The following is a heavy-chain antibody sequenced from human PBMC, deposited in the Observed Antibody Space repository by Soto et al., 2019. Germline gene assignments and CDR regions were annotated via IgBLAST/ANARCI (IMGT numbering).Heavy chain of an antibody. J-gene: IGHJ4*02. CDR1: GFTFSSYA. CDR3: AKARTYYDFWSGYLFDY. V-gene: IGHV3-9*01. D-gene: IGHD3-3*01. Sequence: GGSLRLSCAASGFTFSSYAMSWVRQAPGKGLEWVSGISWNSGSIGYADSVKGRFTISRDNAKNSLYLQMNSLRAEDTALYYCAKARTYYDFWSGYLFDYWGQGTLVTVSS. CDR2: ISWNSGSI.